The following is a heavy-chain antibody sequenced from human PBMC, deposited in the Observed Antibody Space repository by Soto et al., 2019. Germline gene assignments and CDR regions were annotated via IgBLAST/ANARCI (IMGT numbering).Heavy chain of an antibody. CDR2: IYYSGST. Sequence: QVQLQESGPGLVKPSETLSLTCTVSGGSISSYYWSWIRQPPGKGLEWIGYIYYSGSTNYNPSLKSRVTISVDTSRNQCSLKLSSVTAADTAVYYGARDGYSCSWLNWFDPWGQGTLVTVSS. CDR1: GGSISSYY. CDR3: ARDGYSCSWLNWFDP. J-gene: IGHJ5*02. D-gene: IGHD6-13*01. V-gene: IGHV4-59*01.